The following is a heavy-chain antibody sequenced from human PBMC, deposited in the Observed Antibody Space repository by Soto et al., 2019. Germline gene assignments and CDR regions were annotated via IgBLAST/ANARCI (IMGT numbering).Heavy chain of an antibody. CDR2: IIPIFGTA. Sequence: SVKFSCQASVGTFSSYAISWVRQAPGQGLEWMGGIIPIFGTANYAQKFQGRVTTTADESTSTAYMELSSLRSEDTAVYYCARVRNSQVYYYYYGMDVWGQGTTVTVSS. V-gene: IGHV1-69*13. CDR1: VGTFSSYA. CDR3: ARVRNSQVYYYYYGMDV. J-gene: IGHJ6*02.